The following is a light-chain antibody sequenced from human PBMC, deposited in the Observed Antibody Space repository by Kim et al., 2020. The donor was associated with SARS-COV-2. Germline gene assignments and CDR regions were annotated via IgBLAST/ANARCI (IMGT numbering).Light chain of an antibody. J-gene: IGKJ1*01. CDR1: QGISNF. Sequence: DIQMTQSPSSLSASVGDRVTITCRSSQGISNFLAWYQHKPGTVLKLLIYDASVLQSGVPSRFSGSGSGTDFTLTISSLQPEDVATYYCQRCNSAPWTFGQGTKVDIK. CDR2: DAS. CDR3: QRCNSAPWT. V-gene: IGKV1-27*01.